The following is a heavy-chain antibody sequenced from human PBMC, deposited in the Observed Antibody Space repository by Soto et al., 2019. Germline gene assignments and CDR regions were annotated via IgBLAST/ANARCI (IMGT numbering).Heavy chain of an antibody. V-gene: IGHV3-23*01. CDR2: ISDTAHRI. J-gene: IGHJ4*02. CDR3: ARDRVVAGIGEIDY. D-gene: IGHD6-19*01. Sequence: GGSLRLSCSASGFSFGSNSMAWVRQAPGKGLEWVASISDTAHRIFHADSVKGRFTISRDNSMNRLYLQMNSLRPEDTALYYCARDRVVAGIGEIDYWGQGTLVTVSS. CDR1: GFSFGSNS.